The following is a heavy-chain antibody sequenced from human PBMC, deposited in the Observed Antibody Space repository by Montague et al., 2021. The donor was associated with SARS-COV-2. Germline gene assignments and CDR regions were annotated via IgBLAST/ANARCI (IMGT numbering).Heavy chain of an antibody. V-gene: IGHV4-34*01. J-gene: IGHJ5*02. CDR1: GGSFSGYY. D-gene: IGHD2-21*02. CDR3: AIRSRVVTAIWALRTSLSSWFDP. Sequence: SETLSLTCAVSGGSFSGYYWSWIRQPPGKGLEWIGDINHSGSTNYNPSLKSRVTISVDTSKNQFSLKLSSVTAADTAVSYCAIRSRVVTAIWALRTSLSSWFDPWGQGTLVTVSP. CDR2: INHSGST.